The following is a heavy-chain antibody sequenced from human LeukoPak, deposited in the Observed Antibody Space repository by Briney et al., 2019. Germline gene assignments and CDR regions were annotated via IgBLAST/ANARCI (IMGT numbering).Heavy chain of an antibody. J-gene: IGHJ5*02. Sequence: SQTLSLTCAVSGGSISSGGYSWSWIRQPPGKGLEWIGEINHSGSTNYNPSLKSRVTISVDTSKNQFSLKLSSVTAADTAVYYCARTKIVLMVYAKLYNWFDPWGQGTLVTVSS. D-gene: IGHD2-8*01. CDR3: ARTKIVLMVYAKLYNWFDP. CDR2: INHSGST. V-gene: IGHV4-30-2*01. CDR1: GGSISSGGYS.